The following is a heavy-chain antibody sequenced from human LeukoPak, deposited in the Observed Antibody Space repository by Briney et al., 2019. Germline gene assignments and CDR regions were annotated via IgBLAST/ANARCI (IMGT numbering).Heavy chain of an antibody. CDR2: VYYSGGS. J-gene: IGHJ4*02. CDR3: ARSFDTSGYYSHFDF. Sequence: SETLSLICTVSGASIRSYYWSWIRQPPGKGLEWIGYVYYSGGSNYNPSLKSRVTISLDTSKSHFSLNLNSVTAADTAVYYCARSFDTSGYYSHFDFWGQGTLVTVSS. D-gene: IGHD3-22*01. CDR1: GASIRSYY. V-gene: IGHV4-59*08.